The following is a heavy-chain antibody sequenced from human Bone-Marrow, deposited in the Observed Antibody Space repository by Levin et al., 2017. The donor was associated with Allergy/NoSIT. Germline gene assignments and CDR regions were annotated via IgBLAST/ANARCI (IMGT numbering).Heavy chain of an antibody. V-gene: IGHV5-51*01. J-gene: IGHJ5*02. Sequence: GGSLRLSCKASGYNFNTYWIAWVRQMPGKGLEYMGIIYPADSDTRYFPSFEGQVTMSADKSISTAYLQWSSLKAADTAMYYCARRGGNWFDPWGQGTLVTVSS. CDR1: GYNFNTYW. D-gene: IGHD3-16*01. CDR2: IYPADSDT. CDR3: ARRGGNWFDP.